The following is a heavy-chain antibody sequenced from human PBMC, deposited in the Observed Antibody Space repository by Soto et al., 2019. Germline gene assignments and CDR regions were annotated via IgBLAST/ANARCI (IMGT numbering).Heavy chain of an antibody. V-gene: IGHV4-39*01. D-gene: IGHD3-22*01. Sequence: SETLCLTYTVSGGSISSSSYYWGWIRQPPGKGLEWIGSIYYSGSTYYNPSLKSRVTISVDTSKNQFSLKLSSVTAADTAVYYCARVRPQDYLDYWGQGTLVNVS. J-gene: IGHJ4*02. CDR1: GGSISSSSYY. CDR2: IYYSGST. CDR3: ARVRPQDYLDY.